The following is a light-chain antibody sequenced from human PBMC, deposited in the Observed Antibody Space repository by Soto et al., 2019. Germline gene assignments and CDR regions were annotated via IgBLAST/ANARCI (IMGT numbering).Light chain of an antibody. CDR3: QQYRT. Sequence: EIVLTQSPGTLSLSPCERATLSCRASQSVSSSSLAWYQQNPGQAPRLLIYEASSRATGIPDRFSGSGAGTDFTLTISRLEPEDFAVYYCQQYRTFGQGTKVDIK. CDR1: QSVSSSS. J-gene: IGKJ1*01. V-gene: IGKV3-20*01. CDR2: EAS.